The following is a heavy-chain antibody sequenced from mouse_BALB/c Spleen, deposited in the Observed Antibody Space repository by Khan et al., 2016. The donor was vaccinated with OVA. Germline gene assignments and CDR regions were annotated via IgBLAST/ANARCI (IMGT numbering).Heavy chain of an antibody. J-gene: IGHJ3*01. CDR1: GYAFTNYL. D-gene: IGHD3-2*02. V-gene: IGHV1-54*01. CDR3: SRSGYGFGAY. Sequence: VELVESGAELVRPGTSVKVSCKASGYAFTNYLIEWVKQRPGQGLEWIGVINPGSGGTNYNEKFKDKATLTADKSSSTAYMQLSSLTSDDSAVYFCSRSGYGFGAYWGPGTLVTVSA. CDR2: INPGSGGT.